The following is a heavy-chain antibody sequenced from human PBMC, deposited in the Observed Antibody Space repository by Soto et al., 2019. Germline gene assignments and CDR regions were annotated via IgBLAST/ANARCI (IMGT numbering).Heavy chain of an antibody. CDR2: IWYDGSNK. CDR3: AREKKTGINWFDP. Sequence: GGSLNLSCAASGFTFSSYGMHWVRQAPGKGLEWVAVIWYDGSNKYYADSVKGRFTISRDNSKNTLYLQMNSLRAEDTAVYYCAREKKTGINWFDPWGQGTLVTVSS. J-gene: IGHJ5*02. V-gene: IGHV3-33*01. CDR1: GFTFSSYG.